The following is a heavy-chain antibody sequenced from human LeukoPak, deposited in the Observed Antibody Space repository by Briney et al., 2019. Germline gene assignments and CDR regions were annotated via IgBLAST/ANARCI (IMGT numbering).Heavy chain of an antibody. CDR1: GGTFSSYA. J-gene: IGHJ4*02. Sequence: SVKVSRKASGGTFSSYAISWVRQAPGQGLEWMGGIIPIFGTANYAQKFQGRVTITADESTSTAYMELSSLRSEDTAVYYCAREVGIRGHFDYWGRGTPVTVSS. CDR3: AREVGIRGHFDY. V-gene: IGHV1-69*13. CDR2: IIPIFGTA. D-gene: IGHD1-26*01.